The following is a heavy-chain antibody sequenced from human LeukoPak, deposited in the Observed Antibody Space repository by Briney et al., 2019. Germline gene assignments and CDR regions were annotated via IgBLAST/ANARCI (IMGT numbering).Heavy chain of an antibody. CDR1: GFTFSSYA. V-gene: IGHV3-23*01. CDR3: ARDFYYYGSGSYTGDY. Sequence: PGGSLRLSCAASGFTFSSYAMSWVRQAPGKGLEWVSGISGSGGGTYYADSVKGRFTISRDNAKNSLYLQMNSLRAEDTAVYYCARDFYYYGSGSYTGDYWGQGTLVTVSS. D-gene: IGHD3-10*01. J-gene: IGHJ4*02. CDR2: ISGSGGGT.